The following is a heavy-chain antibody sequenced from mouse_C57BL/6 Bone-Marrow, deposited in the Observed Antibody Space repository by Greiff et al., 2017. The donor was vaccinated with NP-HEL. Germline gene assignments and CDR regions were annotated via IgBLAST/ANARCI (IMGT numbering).Heavy chain of an antibody. CDR2: IHPNSGST. CDR3: ARSFYIMDY. CDR1: GYTFTSYW. D-gene: IGHD2-12*01. V-gene: IGHV1-64*01. Sequence: VRLQESGAELVKPGASVKLSCKASGYTFTSYWMHWVKQRPGQGLEWIGMIHPNSGSTNYNEKFKSKATLTVDKSSSTAYMQLSSLTSEDSAVYYCARSFYIMDYWGQGTSVTVSS. J-gene: IGHJ4*01.